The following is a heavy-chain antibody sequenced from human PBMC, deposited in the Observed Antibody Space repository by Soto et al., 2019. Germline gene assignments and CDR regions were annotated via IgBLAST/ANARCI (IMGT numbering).Heavy chain of an antibody. CDR3: ARTSSGYSGNSGY. Sequence: SETLSLTCTVSCGSISSGDYYWRWISQPPGKGLEWIGYIYYSGSTYYNPSLKSRVTISVDTSKNQFSLKLSSVTAADTAVYYCARTSSGYSGNSGYWGQGTLVTVSS. V-gene: IGHV4-30-4*01. CDR2: IYYSGST. CDR1: CGSISSGDYY. J-gene: IGHJ4*02. D-gene: IGHD3-22*01.